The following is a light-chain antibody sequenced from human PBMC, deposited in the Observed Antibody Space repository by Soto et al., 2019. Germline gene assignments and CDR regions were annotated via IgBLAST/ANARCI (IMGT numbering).Light chain of an antibody. CDR2: DAS. J-gene: IGKJ1*01. Sequence: EIVLTQSPATLSLSPGERATLSCRASQSVSSYLAWYQQKPGQAPRLLIYDASNRATGIPARFSGSGSGTDFTLTISSLEPEDFAVYYCQQRSKWPPTFGQGNKVEIK. CDR1: QSVSSY. CDR3: QQRSKWPPT. V-gene: IGKV3-11*01.